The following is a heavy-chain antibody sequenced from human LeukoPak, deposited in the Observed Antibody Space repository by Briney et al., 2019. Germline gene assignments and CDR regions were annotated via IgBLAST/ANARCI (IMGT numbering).Heavy chain of an antibody. Sequence: ASVKVSCKASGYTFTGYYMHWVRQAPGQGLEWMGWISAYNGNTYYAQKLQGRVTVTTDTSTSTAYMELRSLRSDDTAVYYCARDQGYYDILTGYYPTYYFDYWGQGTLVTVSS. CDR3: ARDQGYYDILTGYYPTYYFDY. D-gene: IGHD3-9*01. J-gene: IGHJ4*02. CDR1: GYTFTGYY. CDR2: ISAYNGNT. V-gene: IGHV1-18*04.